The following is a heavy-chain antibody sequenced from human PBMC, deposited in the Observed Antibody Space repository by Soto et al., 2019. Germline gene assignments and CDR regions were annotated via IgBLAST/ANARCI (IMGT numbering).Heavy chain of an antibody. CDR1: SGSITRSSYF. Sequence: SATLSLTSSVSSGSITRSSYFRGWIRQPPGKGLEWIWGIYYSGSTYYNPSLKSRVTVSVDTSKNQFSLILTSVTAADTAVYYCARLGGHCSSSSCFGFYVMDVWGQGTTVT. V-gene: IGHV4-39*01. CDR3: ARLGGHCSSSSCFGFYVMDV. J-gene: IGHJ6*02. D-gene: IGHD2-2*01. CDR2: IYYSGST.